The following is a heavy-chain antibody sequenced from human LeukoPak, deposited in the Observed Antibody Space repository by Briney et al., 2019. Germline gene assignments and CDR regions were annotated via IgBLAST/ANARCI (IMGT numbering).Heavy chain of an antibody. CDR1: GGSISSYY. CDR2: IYYSGST. CDR3: ASGYYGSGSYWHFDY. Sequence: SETQSLTCTVSGGSISSYYWSWIRQPPGKGLEWIGYIYYSGSTNYNPSLKSRVTISVDTSKNQFSLKLSSVTAADTAVYYCASGYYGSGSYWHFDYWGQGTLVTVSS. J-gene: IGHJ4*02. D-gene: IGHD3-10*01. V-gene: IGHV4-59*01.